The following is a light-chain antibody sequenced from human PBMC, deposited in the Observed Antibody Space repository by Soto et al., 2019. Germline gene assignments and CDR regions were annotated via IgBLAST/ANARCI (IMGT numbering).Light chain of an antibody. CDR1: SSDVGAYNY. V-gene: IGLV2-8*01. CDR3: TSYAGRDTFV. CDR2: EVN. Sequence: QSVLTQPPSASGSPGQSVTISCTGTSSDVGAYNYVSWYQQHPGKAPKLMIYEVNRRPSGVPDRFSGSKSGNTASLTVSGLEADDEADYHCTSYAGRDTFVFGTGTKLTVL. J-gene: IGLJ1*01.